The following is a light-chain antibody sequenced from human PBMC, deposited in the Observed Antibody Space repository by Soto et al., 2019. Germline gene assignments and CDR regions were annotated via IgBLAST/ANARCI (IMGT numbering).Light chain of an antibody. CDR2: HAS. J-gene: IGKJ1*01. CDR1: QSISIW. CDR3: HQYDTYS. V-gene: IGKV1-5*01. Sequence: DIHMTQSPSTLSASVGDRVTITCRASQSISIWLAWYQQKPGTAPKLLIYHASTLVSGVPSRFSGSGSGTEFTLTISSLQPDDFATYFCHQYDTYSFGQGTKVDI.